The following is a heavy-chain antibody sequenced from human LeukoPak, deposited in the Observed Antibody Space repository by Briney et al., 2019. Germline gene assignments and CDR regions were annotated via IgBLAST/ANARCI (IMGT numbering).Heavy chain of an antibody. Sequence: SGGSLRLSCAASGFTFSSYWMHWVRQAPGKGLVWVSRINSDGSTTNHAPSVTGRFTITRDNAKNTLYLQMNSLRAEDTVVYYCAIDVRGAHLGHWGKGTLVTVS. CDR2: INSDGSTT. D-gene: IGHD1-26*01. V-gene: IGHV3-74*01. CDR1: GFTFSSYW. CDR3: AIDVRGAHLGH. J-gene: IGHJ4*02.